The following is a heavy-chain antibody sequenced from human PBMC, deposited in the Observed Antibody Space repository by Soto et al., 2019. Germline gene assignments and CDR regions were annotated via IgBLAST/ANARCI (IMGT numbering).Heavy chain of an antibody. CDR2: INPSGGST. Sequence: GASVKVSCKASGYTFTSYYMHWVRQAPGQGLEWMGIINPSGGSTSYAQKFQGRVTMTRDTSTSTVYMELSSLRSEDTAVYYCARAAYYYDSSGKRYYFDYWGQGTLVTVSS. CDR3: ARAAYYYDSSGKRYYFDY. D-gene: IGHD3-22*01. CDR1: GYTFTSYY. V-gene: IGHV1-46*01. J-gene: IGHJ4*02.